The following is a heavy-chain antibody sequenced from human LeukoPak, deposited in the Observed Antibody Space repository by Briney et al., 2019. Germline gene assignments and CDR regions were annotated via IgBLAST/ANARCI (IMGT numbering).Heavy chain of an antibody. CDR1: GGTFSSYT. D-gene: IGHD2-2*01. J-gene: IGHJ3*02. V-gene: IGHV1-69*02. Sequence: SVKVSCKASGGTFSSYTISWVRQAPGQGLEWMGRIIPILGIANYAQKFQGRVTITADKSTSTAYMELSSLRSGDTAVYYRARGILGYCSSTSCYSGAFDIWGQGTMVTVSS. CDR2: IIPILGIA. CDR3: ARGILGYCSSTSCYSGAFDI.